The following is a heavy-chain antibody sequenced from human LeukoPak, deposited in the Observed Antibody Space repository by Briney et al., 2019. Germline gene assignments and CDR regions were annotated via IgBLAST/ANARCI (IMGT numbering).Heavy chain of an antibody. J-gene: IGHJ4*02. CDR3: VKSPGSGWPV. CDR2: IYSDGSRT. D-gene: IGHD6-19*01. V-gene: IGHV3-64D*06. CDR1: GFTFSSFA. Sequence: GGSLRLSGAASGFTFSSFAMHWVLQAPGKGLEYLSAIYSDGSRTYYADSVKGRFTISRDNSKNTLYFEMSSLRVEDTAVYYCVKSPGSGWPVWGQGTLLTVSS.